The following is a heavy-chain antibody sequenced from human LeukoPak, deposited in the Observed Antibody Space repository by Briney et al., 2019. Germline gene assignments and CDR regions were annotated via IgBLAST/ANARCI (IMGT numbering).Heavy chain of an antibody. J-gene: IGHJ4*02. Sequence: ASVKVSCKASGGTFSSYAISWVRQAPGQGLGWMGGIIPIFGTANYAQKFQGRVTITADKSTSTAYMELSSLRSEDTAVYYCASNGEMATITDYDEYWGQGTLVTVSS. CDR1: GGTFSSYA. V-gene: IGHV1-69*06. D-gene: IGHD5-24*01. CDR3: ASNGEMATITDYDEY. CDR2: IIPIFGTA.